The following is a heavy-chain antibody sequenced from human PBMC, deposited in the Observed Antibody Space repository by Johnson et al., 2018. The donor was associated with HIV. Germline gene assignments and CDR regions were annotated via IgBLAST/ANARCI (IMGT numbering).Heavy chain of an antibody. CDR2: LYSGGNT. CDR3: ARDTSIAAARAVDI. J-gene: IGHJ3*02. D-gene: IGHD6-6*01. Sequence: VQLVESGGGVVQPGRSQRLSCAASGFSVSDSYMNWVRQAPGQGLEWVSVLYSGGNTYYADSVRGRFTISRDNSKNTLYLQMNSLRAEDTAVYYCARDTSIAAARAVDIWGQGTMVTVSS. CDR1: GFSVSDSY. V-gene: IGHV3-66*01.